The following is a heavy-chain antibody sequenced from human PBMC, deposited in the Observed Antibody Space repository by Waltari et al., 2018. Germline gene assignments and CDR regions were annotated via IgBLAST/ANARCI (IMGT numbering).Heavy chain of an antibody. CDR3: ASFQH. J-gene: IGHJ1*01. V-gene: IGHV3-9*01. Sequence: EVQLVESGGGLVQPGRSLRLSCAASGFTFDDYAMHWVRQAPGKGLEWVSGISWNSGSIGYADSVKGRFTISRDNAKNSLYLQMNRLRAEDTALYYCASFQHWGQGTLVTVSS. CDR2: ISWNSGSI. CDR1: GFTFDDYA.